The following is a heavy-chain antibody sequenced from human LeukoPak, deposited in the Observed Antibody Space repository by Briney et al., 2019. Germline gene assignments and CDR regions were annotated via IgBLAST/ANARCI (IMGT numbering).Heavy chain of an antibody. CDR2: IYPSGNT. D-gene: IGHD3-22*01. Sequence: SETLSLTCSVSGGSFSNNFWSWVRQPAGKGLEWIGRIYPSGNTNYNPSLKSRVTLSVDTSKTQFSLNLSSVTAADTAVYYCARVSAWGYYDSSGYSYWGQGTLVTVSS. V-gene: IGHV4-4*07. J-gene: IGHJ4*02. CDR1: GGSFSNNF. CDR3: ARVSAWGYYDSSGYSY.